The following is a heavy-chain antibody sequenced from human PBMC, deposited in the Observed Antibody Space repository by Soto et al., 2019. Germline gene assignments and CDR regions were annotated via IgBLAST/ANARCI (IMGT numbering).Heavy chain of an antibody. CDR3: ARQTMPNDAFDI. Sequence: EVQLVESGGGLVQPGGSLRLSCAASGFTFSSYWMSWVRQAPGKGLECVANIKQARSEKYYVDSMKARFTISRDNAKNSLYLKMTSLRAYDTAVYCCARQTMPNDAFDIWGQGTMVTVSS. CDR1: GFTFSSYW. D-gene: IGHD2-2*01. V-gene: IGHV3-7*01. J-gene: IGHJ3*02. CDR2: IKQARSEK.